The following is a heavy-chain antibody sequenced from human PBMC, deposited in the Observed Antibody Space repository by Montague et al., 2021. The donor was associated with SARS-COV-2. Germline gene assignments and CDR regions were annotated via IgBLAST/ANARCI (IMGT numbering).Heavy chain of an antibody. Sequence: SETLSLTCAVYTEAFNGYYWTWIRQPPGKGLEWIGEVSHPGSAKYNPSLKSRVTISVDTSKNQFSLKLSSVTAADTAVYYCATYYDTLTGYYIDAFDIWGQGTMVTVSS. CDR2: VSHPGSA. D-gene: IGHD3-9*01. CDR1: TEAFNGYY. J-gene: IGHJ3*02. CDR3: ATYYDTLTGYYIDAFDI. V-gene: IGHV4-34*01.